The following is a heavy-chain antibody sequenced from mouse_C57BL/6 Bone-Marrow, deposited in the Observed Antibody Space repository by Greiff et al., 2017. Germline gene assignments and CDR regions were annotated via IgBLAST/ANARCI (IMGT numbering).Heavy chain of an antibody. CDR2: ISNGGGST. J-gene: IGHJ1*03. CDR3: ARHYYGSSYEWYFDV. V-gene: IGHV5-12*01. Sequence: EVHLVESGGGLVQPGGSLKLSCAASGFTFSDYYMYWVRQTPEKRLEWVAYISNGGGSTYYPDTVKGRFTISRDNAKNTLYLQMSRLKSEDTAMYYCARHYYGSSYEWYFDVWGTGTTVTVSS. D-gene: IGHD1-1*01. CDR1: GFTFSDYY.